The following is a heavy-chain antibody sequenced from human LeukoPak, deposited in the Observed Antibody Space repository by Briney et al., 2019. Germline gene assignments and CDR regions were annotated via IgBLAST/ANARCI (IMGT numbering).Heavy chain of an antibody. CDR1: GGSISSGDYY. Sequence: PSETLSLTCTVSGGSISSGDYYWSWIRQPPGKGLEWIGYIYYSGSTYYNPSLKSRVTISVDTSKNQFSLKLGSVTAADTAVYYCATSPPAKVTSFDYWGQGTLVTVSS. CDR3: ATSPPAKVTSFDY. CDR2: IYYSGST. V-gene: IGHV4-30-4*01. J-gene: IGHJ4*02. D-gene: IGHD5-18*01.